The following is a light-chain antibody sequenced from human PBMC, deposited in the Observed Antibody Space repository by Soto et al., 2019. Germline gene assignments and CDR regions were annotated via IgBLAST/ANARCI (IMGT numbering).Light chain of an antibody. CDR1: QTISSTF. CDR3: QQFGLSHT. CDR2: GAS. V-gene: IGKV3-20*01. Sequence: EIVLTDSPGTLSLSPGEIATLSCRSSQTISSTFLAWYRQRPGQAPRLLIYGASSRATGIPDRFSASGYGTDFTLTISRLEPEDFAVYYCQQFGLSHTFGGGTKVDI. J-gene: IGKJ4*01.